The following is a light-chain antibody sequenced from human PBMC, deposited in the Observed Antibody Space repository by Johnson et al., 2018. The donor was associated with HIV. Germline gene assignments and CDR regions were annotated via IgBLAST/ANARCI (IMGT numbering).Light chain of an antibody. CDR3: GTWDSRLSAYV. J-gene: IGLJ1*01. V-gene: IGLV1-51*01. Sequence: HSVLTQPPSVSAAPGQKVTVSCSGSSSNIGNNYVSWYQQLPGTAPKLLIYDNNKRPSGIPDRFSGSKSGTSATLGITGLQTGDEADYYCGTWDSRLSAYVFGTGTKVTVL. CDR1: SSNIGNNY. CDR2: DNN.